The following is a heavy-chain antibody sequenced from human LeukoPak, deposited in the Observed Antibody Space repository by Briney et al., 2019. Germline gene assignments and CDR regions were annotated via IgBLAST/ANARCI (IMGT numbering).Heavy chain of an antibody. CDR1: VGSFGRGGYY. CDR2: FYLSGST. V-gene: IGHV4-30-2*01. D-gene: IGHD6-13*01. CDR3: ARGRITAAGYYYYYGMDV. Sequence: SETLSLTGTVSVGSFGRGGYYGSWIRQPPGKGLGGIGYFYLSGSTYYNPSLKSRVTISVDRSKNQFSLKLSSVTAADTSVYYCARGRITAAGYYYYYGMDVWGQGTTVTVYS. J-gene: IGHJ6*02.